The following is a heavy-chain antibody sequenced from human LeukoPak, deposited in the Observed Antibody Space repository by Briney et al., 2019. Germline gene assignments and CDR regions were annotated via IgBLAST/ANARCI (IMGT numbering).Heavy chain of an antibody. D-gene: IGHD6-19*01. Sequence: SETLSLTCTVSGGSISSYYWSWIRQPPGKGLEWIGYIYYSGSTNYNPSLKSRVTISVDTSKNQFSLKLSSVTAADTAVYYCARSYSSGWYSSYWGQGTLVTVSS. V-gene: IGHV4-59*12. CDR2: IYYSGST. CDR1: GGSISSYY. CDR3: ARSYSSGWYSSY. J-gene: IGHJ4*02.